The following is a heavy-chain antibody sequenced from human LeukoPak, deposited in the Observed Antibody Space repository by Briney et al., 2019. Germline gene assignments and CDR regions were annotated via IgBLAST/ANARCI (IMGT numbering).Heavy chain of an antibody. Sequence: SETLSLTCTVSGGSISSGSYYWGWIRQPPGKGLEWIGSVYYSGIAYYSPSLKSRVTISVDTSNNQFSLKLSSVTAADTAIYYCARPLTRYSSGRDFDSWGQGTLVTVSS. J-gene: IGHJ4*02. CDR1: GGSISSGSYY. CDR2: VYYSGIA. V-gene: IGHV4-39*01. CDR3: ARPLTRYSSGRDFDS. D-gene: IGHD6-19*01.